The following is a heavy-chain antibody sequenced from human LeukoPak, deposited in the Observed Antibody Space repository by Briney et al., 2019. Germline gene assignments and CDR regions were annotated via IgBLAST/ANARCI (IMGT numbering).Heavy chain of an antibody. CDR3: ARVGVVVAATGNLWFDP. J-gene: IGHJ5*02. CDR1: GFTFSSYE. Sequence: GGSLRLSCAASGFTFSSYEMNWVRQAPGKGLEWLSHISSSGTTIYYADSVKGRFTISRDNAKNSLYLQMNSLRAEDTAVYYCARVGVVVAATGNLWFDPWGQGTLVTVSS. V-gene: IGHV3-48*03. D-gene: IGHD2-15*01. CDR2: ISSSGTTI.